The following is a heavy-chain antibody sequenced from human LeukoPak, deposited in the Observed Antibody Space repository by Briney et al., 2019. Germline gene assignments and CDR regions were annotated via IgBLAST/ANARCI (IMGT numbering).Heavy chain of an antibody. CDR2: IYHTGST. D-gene: IGHD5-24*01. J-gene: IGHJ5*02. CDR3: ARDKAPLGSAQYNWFDH. CDR1: GYSISSGNY. Sequence: PSETLSLTCGVSGYSISSGNYWGWIRQPPGKGLEWIGSIYHTGSTYYNPSLKSRVTISVDTSKNQFSLKLNSVTAADTAVYYCARDKAPLGSAQYNWFDHWGQGTLVTVSS. V-gene: IGHV4-38-2*02.